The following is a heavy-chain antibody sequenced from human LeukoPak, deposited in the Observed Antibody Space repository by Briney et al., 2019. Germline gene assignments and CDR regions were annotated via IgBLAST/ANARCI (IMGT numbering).Heavy chain of an antibody. CDR3: AKALYGGNTV. Sequence: GGSPRLSCAASGFTFSTYAMGWVRQAPGEGLRWVSSISGNGVTTYYADSVKGRFTISRDNSKNTLYLQMNSLRAEDTALYYCAKALYGGNTVWGQGTLVTVSS. CDR1: GFTFSTYA. D-gene: IGHD4-23*01. V-gene: IGHV3-23*01. J-gene: IGHJ4*02. CDR2: ISGNGVTT.